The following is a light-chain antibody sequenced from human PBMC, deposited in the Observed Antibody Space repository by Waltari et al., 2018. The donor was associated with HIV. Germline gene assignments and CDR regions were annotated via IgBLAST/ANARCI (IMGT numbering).Light chain of an antibody. Sequence: QSVLAQPPSVSGAPGQRVTISCSGSGSNIRSNYVNWYQQLPVTAPRVLIYNDDHRPSVVPARFSGSKAGTTASLAISGLQSEDEADYYCAAWDDTLKVYVFGTGTKVTVL. V-gene: IGLV1-44*01. J-gene: IGLJ1*01. CDR3: AAWDDTLKVYV. CDR2: NDD. CDR1: GSNIRSNY.